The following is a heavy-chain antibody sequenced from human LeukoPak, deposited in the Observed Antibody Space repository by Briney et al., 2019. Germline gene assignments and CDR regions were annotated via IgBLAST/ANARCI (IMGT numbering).Heavy chain of an antibody. J-gene: IGHJ4*02. CDR1: GYTLTGYY. CDR3: ARDEGYCSSTSCSAELDY. Sequence: ASVKVSCKASGYTLTGYYMHWVRQAPGQGLEWMGWINPNSGGTKYAQKFQGRVTMTRDTSISAAYMELSRLRSDDTAVYYCARDEGYCSSTSCSAELDYWGQGTLVTVSS. CDR2: INPNSGGT. V-gene: IGHV1-2*02. D-gene: IGHD2-2*01.